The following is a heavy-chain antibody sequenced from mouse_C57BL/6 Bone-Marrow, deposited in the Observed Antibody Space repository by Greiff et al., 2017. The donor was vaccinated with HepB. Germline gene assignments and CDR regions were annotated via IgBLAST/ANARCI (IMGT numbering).Heavy chain of an antibody. J-gene: IGHJ1*03. V-gene: IGHV1-61*01. CDR3: AREDTTVDSYWYFDV. D-gene: IGHD1-1*01. Sequence: QVQLHQPGAELVRPGSSVKLSCKASGYTFTSYWMDWVKQRPGQGLEWIGNIYPSDSETHYNQKFKDKATLTVDKSSSTAYMQLSSLTSEDSAVYYCAREDTTVDSYWYFDVWGTGTTVTVSS. CDR2: IYPSDSET. CDR1: GYTFTSYW.